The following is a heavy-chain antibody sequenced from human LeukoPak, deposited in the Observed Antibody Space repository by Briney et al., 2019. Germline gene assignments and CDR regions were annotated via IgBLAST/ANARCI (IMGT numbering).Heavy chain of an antibody. CDR3: TRVSRMDYGGNPEREV. Sequence: SETLSLTSTVSGSSTSGYYWNWIRQPAGKGLEWMGRLHPSGATNYNPSLKSRSTMPLATSRTQLSLNLRSVTTAGTAVYYCTRVSRMDYGGNPEREVSGKGTTVIVSS. CDR2: LHPSGAT. D-gene: IGHD4-23*01. V-gene: IGHV4-4*07. J-gene: IGHJ6*04. CDR1: GSSTSGYY.